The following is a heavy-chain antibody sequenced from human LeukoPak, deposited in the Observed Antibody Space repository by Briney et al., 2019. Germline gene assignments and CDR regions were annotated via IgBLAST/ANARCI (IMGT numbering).Heavy chain of an antibody. V-gene: IGHV3-23*01. CDR3: AKVPVGELLEVAFDI. CDR2: ISGSGGST. Sequence: GGSQRLSCAASGFTFSSYAVSWVRQAPGKGLEWVSAISGSGGSTYYADSVKGRFTISRDNSKNTLYLQMNSLRAEDTAVYYCAKVPVGELLEVAFDIWGQGTMVTVSS. CDR1: GFTFSSYA. J-gene: IGHJ3*02. D-gene: IGHD1-26*01.